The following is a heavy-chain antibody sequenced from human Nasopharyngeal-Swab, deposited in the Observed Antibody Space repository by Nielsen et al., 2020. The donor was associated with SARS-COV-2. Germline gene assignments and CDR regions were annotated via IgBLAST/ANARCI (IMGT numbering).Heavy chain of an antibody. CDR2: IYPGDSET. D-gene: IGHD2-15*01. Sequence: GGSLRLSCKGSGYSFTNYWIGWVRKMPGKGLEWMGIIYPGDSETRYSPSFEGQVTISVDKSISTAYLQWSSLKASDTAMYYCARVQGYCTGGSCYSVFYYFAMDVWGQGTTVTVSS. CDR1: GYSFTNYW. J-gene: IGHJ6*02. CDR3: ARVQGYCTGGSCYSVFYYFAMDV. V-gene: IGHV5-51*01.